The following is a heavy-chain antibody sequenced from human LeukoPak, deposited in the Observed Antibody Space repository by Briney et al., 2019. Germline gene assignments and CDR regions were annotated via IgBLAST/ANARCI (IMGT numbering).Heavy chain of an antibody. CDR2: IYYSGST. Sequence: PSETLSLTCTVSGGSISSYYWSWIRQPPRKGLEWIGYIYYSGSTNYNPSLKSRVTISVDTSKNQFSLKLSSVTAADTAVYYCARQRSIAAPPFDYWGQGTLVTVSS. CDR3: ARQRSIAAPPFDY. CDR1: GGSISSYY. D-gene: IGHD6-6*01. J-gene: IGHJ4*02. V-gene: IGHV4-59*01.